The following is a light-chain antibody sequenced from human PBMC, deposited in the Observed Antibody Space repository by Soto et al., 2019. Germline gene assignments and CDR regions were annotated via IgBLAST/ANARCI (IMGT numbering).Light chain of an antibody. CDR2: GAS. V-gene: IGKV3-20*01. J-gene: IGKJ2*01. CDR1: QSINSSY. Sequence: VLTQSPGTLSLSPGERATISCRASQSINSSYLAWYQHKPGQAPRLLFYGASSRATGIPHRFSGSASGKDFTLTISRLEPEDCGVYYCQQYGGSPPYTFGQGTRLEIK. CDR3: QQYGGSPPYT.